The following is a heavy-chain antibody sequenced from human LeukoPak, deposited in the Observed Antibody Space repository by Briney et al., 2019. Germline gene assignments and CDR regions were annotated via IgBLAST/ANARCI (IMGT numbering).Heavy chain of an antibody. V-gene: IGHV4-59*01. CDR3: ASSDYLSRTFDY. CDR2: IYYSGRT. CDR1: GGSISSYY. J-gene: IGHJ4*02. D-gene: IGHD3-22*01. Sequence: SETLSLTCTVSGGSISSYYWSWIRRPPGKGLEWIGYIYYSGRTNYNPSLKSRVTISVDTSKNQFSLKLSSVTAADTAVYYCASSDYLSRTFDYWGQGTLVTVSS.